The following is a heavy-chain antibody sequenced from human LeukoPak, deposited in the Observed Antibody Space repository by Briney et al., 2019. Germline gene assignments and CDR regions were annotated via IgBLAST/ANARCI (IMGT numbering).Heavy chain of an antibody. J-gene: IGHJ4*02. Sequence: GGSLRLSCAASGFAFSMYWMHWVRQAPGKGLVWVSRINGDGSNTWYADSVKGRFTISRDNAKNSLYLQMNSLRAEDTAVYYCARIALLCRGGSCYVDYWGQGTLVTVSS. CDR3: ARIALLCRGGSCYVDY. D-gene: IGHD3-10*01. V-gene: IGHV3-74*01. CDR2: INGDGSNT. CDR1: GFAFSMYW.